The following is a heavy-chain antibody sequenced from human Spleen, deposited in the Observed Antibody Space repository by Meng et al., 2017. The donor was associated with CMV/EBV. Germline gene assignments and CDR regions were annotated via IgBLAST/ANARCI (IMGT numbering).Heavy chain of an antibody. CDR2: IYYSGRT. V-gene: IGHV4-59*01. Sequence: GSLRLSCTVSGGSISSYYWSWIRQPPGKGLEWIGYIYYSGRTNYNPSLKSRVTISVDTSKNQLSLKLNSVTAADTAVYYCARAEPSVTGGDYWGQGTLVTVSS. CDR1: GGSISSYY. J-gene: IGHJ4*02. CDR3: ARAEPSVTGGDY. D-gene: IGHD6-19*01.